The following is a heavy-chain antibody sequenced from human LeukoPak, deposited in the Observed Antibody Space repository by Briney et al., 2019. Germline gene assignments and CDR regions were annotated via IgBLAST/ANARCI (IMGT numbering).Heavy chain of an antibody. D-gene: IGHD3-16*02. J-gene: IGHJ4*02. CDR1: GFTFSSYG. CDR2: IRYDGSNK. CDR3: AKDRYSTREFFDY. V-gene: IGHV3-30*02. Sequence: GGSLRLSCAASGFTFSSYGMHWVSQAPGKGLEWVAFIRYDGSNKYYADSVKGRFTISRDNSKNTLYLQMNSLRAEDTAVYYCAKDRYSTREFFDYWGQGTLVTVSS.